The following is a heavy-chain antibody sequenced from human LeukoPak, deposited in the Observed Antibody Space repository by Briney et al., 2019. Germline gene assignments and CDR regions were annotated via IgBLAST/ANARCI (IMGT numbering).Heavy chain of an antibody. CDR2: IKQDGSEK. V-gene: IGHV3-7*01. CDR3: ARDCSSTSCTPFDY. J-gene: IGHJ4*02. CDR1: GFTFSIYW. D-gene: IGHD2-2*01. Sequence: GGSLRLSCAASGFTFSIYWMSWVRQAPGKGLEWVANIKQDGSEKYYVDSVKGRFAISRDNAKNSLYLQMNSLRAEDTAVYNCARDCSSTSCTPFDYWGQGTLVTVSS.